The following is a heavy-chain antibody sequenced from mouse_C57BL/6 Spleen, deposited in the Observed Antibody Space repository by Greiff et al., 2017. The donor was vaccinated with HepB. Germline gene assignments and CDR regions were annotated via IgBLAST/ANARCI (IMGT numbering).Heavy chain of an antibody. CDR1: GYTFTDYE. V-gene: IGHV1-15*01. D-gene: IGHD4-1*01. CDR2: IDPETGGT. J-gene: IGHJ4*01. CDR3: TRCWGYAMDY. Sequence: QVQLQHSGAELVRPGASVTLSCKASGYTFTDYEMHWVKQTPVHGLEWIGAIDPETGGTAYNQKFKGKAILTADKSSSTAYMELRSLTSEDSAVYYCTRCWGYAMDYWGQGTSVTVSS.